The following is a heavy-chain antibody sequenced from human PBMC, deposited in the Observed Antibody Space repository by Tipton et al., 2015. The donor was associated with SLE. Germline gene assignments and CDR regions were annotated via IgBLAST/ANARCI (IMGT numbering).Heavy chain of an antibody. D-gene: IGHD6-13*01. CDR3: ARGDQQQLPPDY. Sequence: TLSLTCTVSGGSISSGSYYWSWIRQPAGKGLEWIGRIYTSGSTNYNPSLKSRVTISVDTSKNQFSLKLSSVTAADTAVYYCARGDQQQLPPDYWGQGTLVTVSS. CDR2: IYTSGST. J-gene: IGHJ4*02. V-gene: IGHV4-61*02. CDR1: GGSISSGSYY.